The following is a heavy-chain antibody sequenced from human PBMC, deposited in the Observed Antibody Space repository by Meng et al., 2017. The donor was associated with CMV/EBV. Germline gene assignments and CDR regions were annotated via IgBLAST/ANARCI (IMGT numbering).Heavy chain of an antibody. CDR1: GFTFSSYG. CDR3: ARASPGYYDTSGYFENYYFDY. V-gene: IGHV3-48*04. Sequence: GGSLRLSCAASGFTFSSYGMHWIRQAPGKGLEWVSYISSGTTIYYADSVKGRFTISRDNAKNSLYLQMNSLRAEDTAVYYCARASPGYYDTSGYFENYYFDYWGQGTLVTVSS. D-gene: IGHD3-22*01. CDR2: ISSGTTI. J-gene: IGHJ4*02.